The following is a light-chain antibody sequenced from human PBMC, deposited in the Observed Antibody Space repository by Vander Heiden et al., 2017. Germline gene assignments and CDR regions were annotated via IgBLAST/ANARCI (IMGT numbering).Light chain of an antibody. J-gene: IGKJ3*01. Sequence: EIVLTQSPGTLSLSPGERASLPCRASQSINNNYLAWYQQKPGQAPRLLIYAASSRATGIPDRFSGSGSGSDFTLTISRLEPEDFAVYYCHQYGRSPFTFGPGTKVDIK. CDR1: QSINNNY. CDR2: AAS. V-gene: IGKV3-20*01. CDR3: HQYGRSPFT.